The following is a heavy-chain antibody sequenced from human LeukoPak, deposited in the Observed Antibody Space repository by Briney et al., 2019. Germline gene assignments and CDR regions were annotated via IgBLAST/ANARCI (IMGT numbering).Heavy chain of an antibody. Sequence: GGSLSLSCAASGFTFSSYEMYWVRQAPGKGLEWVSYISSSGSTIYYADSLKGRLTISRDNAKNSLYRQMNSLRAKDTAVYYCALAAAGKAYFYYYYGMDVWGQGTTVTVSS. J-gene: IGHJ6*02. D-gene: IGHD6-13*01. CDR1: GFTFSSYE. V-gene: IGHV3-48*03. CDR3: ALAAAGKAYFYYYYGMDV. CDR2: ISSSGSTI.